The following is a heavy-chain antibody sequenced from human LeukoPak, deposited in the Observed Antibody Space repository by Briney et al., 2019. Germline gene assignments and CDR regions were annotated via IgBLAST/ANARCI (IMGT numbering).Heavy chain of an antibody. CDR1: GFTVSSNY. D-gene: IGHD2/OR15-2a*01. CDR3: ARDSFTRGYYDY. V-gene: IGHV3-53*01. J-gene: IGHJ4*02. Sequence: GGSLRLSCAASGFTVSSNYMRWVRQAPGKGLEWVSVIYSGDSTSYADSGGGTYYADSVKGRFTISRDDSKKTLYLQMNSLRVEDTAVYYCARDSFTRGYYDYWGQGTLVTVSS. CDR2: IYSGDSTSYADSGGGT.